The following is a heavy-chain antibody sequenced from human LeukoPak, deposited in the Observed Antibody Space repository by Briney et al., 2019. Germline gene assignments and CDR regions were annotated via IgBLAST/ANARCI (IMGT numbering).Heavy chain of an antibody. Sequence: GSLRLSCAASGFTFNNYAMSWVRQAPGKGLEWVSTAVGSGSNTYYADSVKGRFTLSRDDSKNTLYLQMNSLSAEDTAVYYCAKGSSSGWGIFDYWGQGTLVTVSS. CDR1: GFTFNNYA. J-gene: IGHJ4*02. V-gene: IGHV3-23*01. CDR2: AVGSGSNT. D-gene: IGHD6-19*01. CDR3: AKGSSSGWGIFDY.